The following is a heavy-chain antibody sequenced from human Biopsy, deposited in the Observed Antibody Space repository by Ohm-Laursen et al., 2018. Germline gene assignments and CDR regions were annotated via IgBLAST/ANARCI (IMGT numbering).Heavy chain of an antibody. CDR1: EFTFSTYS. CDR2: INSGSTHI. D-gene: IGHD3-3*01. Sequence: SLRLSCAASEFTFSTYSMNWVRQAPGKGLEWVSSINSGSTHIYYAASVRGRFAISRDNAENSLCLQMDSLRAEDTAVYYCARVRGGFLEWFDYWGQGTLVTVSS. CDR3: ARVRGGFLEWFDY. V-gene: IGHV3-21*01. J-gene: IGHJ5*01.